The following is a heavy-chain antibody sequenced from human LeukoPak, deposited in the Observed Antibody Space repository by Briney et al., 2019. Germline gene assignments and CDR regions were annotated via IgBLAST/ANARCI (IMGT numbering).Heavy chain of an antibody. CDR3: ARHPVDTAFRFDP. J-gene: IGHJ5*02. Sequence: SETLSLTCSVSGGSINFNHWSWVRQPAGKGLEWIGRIYSSGTTNYNPSLNSRVTMSVDTSNNQFSLKLTSVTAADTAVYYCARHPVDTAFRFDPWGQGTLVTVSS. CDR1: GGSINFNH. D-gene: IGHD5-18*01. V-gene: IGHV4-4*07. CDR2: IYSSGTT.